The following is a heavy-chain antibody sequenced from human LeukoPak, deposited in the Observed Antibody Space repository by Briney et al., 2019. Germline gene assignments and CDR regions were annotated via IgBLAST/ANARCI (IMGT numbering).Heavy chain of an antibody. V-gene: IGHV3-21*01. J-gene: IGHJ4*02. D-gene: IGHD3-16*02. CDR2: ISSSSSYI. Sequence: GGSLRLSCAASGFTFSSYSMNWVRQAPGKGLEWVSSISSSSSYIYYADSVKGRFTIARDNAKNSLYLQMNSLRAEDTAVYYCAREINDYIWGSYRTNYFDYWGQGTLVTVSS. CDR1: GFTFSSYS. CDR3: AREINDYIWGSYRTNYFDY.